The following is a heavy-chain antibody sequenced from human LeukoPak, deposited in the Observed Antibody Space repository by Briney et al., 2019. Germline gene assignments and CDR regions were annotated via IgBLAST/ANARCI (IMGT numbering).Heavy chain of an antibody. D-gene: IGHD2-2*01. Sequence: PGESLKISCKGSGYSFTNYWIGWVRQMPGKGLEWMGNIYPVDSESRYSPSFQGQVTISVDKSINTAYLQWSSLKASDTAMYYCVRDKYCTTTSCYFDYWGQGTLVTVSS. V-gene: IGHV5-51*01. CDR2: IYPVDSES. CDR3: VRDKYCTTTSCYFDY. CDR1: GYSFTNYW. J-gene: IGHJ4*02.